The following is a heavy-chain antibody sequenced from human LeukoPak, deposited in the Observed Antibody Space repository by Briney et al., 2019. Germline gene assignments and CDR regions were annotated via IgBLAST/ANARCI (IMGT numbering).Heavy chain of an antibody. Sequence: GASVKVSCKASGYTFTSYYMHWVRQAPGQGLEWMGIINPSGGSTSYARKFQGRVTMTRDTSTSTVYMELSSLRPEDTAVYYCARDGDCSSTSCYYPCDYWGQGTLVTVSS. CDR1: GYTFTSYY. J-gene: IGHJ4*02. D-gene: IGHD2-2*01. V-gene: IGHV1-46*01. CDR2: INPSGGST. CDR3: ARDGDCSSTSCYYPCDY.